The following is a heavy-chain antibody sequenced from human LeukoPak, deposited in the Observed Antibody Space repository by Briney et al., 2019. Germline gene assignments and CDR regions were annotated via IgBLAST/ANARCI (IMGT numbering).Heavy chain of an antibody. CDR3: ARQATVTREDY. V-gene: IGHV4-59*08. CDR1: GGSISSYY. J-gene: IGHJ4*02. Sequence: PSETLSLTCTVSGGSISSYYWSWIRQPPGKGLEWIGYIYYSGSTNYNPSLKSRVTISVDTSKNQFSLKLSSVTAADTAVYYCARQATVTREDYWGQGTLVTVSS. CDR2: IYYSGST. D-gene: IGHD4-17*01.